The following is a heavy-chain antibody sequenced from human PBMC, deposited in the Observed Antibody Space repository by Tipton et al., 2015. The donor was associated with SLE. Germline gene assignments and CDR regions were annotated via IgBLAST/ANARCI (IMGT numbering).Heavy chain of an antibody. V-gene: IGHV4-59*01. D-gene: IGHD3-10*01. J-gene: IGHJ3*01. Sequence: TLSLTCYVTGVSISNYYWTWIRQSPGKGLEWIGNVYKNYNPSLESRVTISVDTSRNLFSLNLSSVTAADTAVYYCARDKGSGRYSIWGQGTMVTVSS. CDR3: ARDKGSGRYSI. CDR1: GVSISNYY. CDR2: VYKN.